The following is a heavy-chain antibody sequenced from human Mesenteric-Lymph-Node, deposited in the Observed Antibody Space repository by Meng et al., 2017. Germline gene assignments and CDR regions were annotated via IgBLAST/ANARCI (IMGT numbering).Heavy chain of an antibody. J-gene: IGHJ6*02. Sequence: ESLKISCNVSGGSISSSGYYWGWIRQPPGKGLEWIGSIYYSGSLYYSPSLKSRVTMSVDTSKNQFSLKLSSVTAADTAVYYCAREGAVAGHYYYYGMDVWGQGTTVTVSS. CDR1: GGSISSSGYY. V-gene: IGHV4-39*07. CDR2: IYYSGSL. D-gene: IGHD6-19*01. CDR3: AREGAVAGHYYYYGMDV.